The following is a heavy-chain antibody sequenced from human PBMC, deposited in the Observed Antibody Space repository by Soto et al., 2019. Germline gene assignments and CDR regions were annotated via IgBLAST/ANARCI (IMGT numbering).Heavy chain of an antibody. J-gene: IGHJ5*02. D-gene: IGHD2-15*01. CDR3: TRAYCSGGSCYLQFDP. V-gene: IGHV4-34*01. CDR2: INHSGST. Sequence: NPSETLSLTCAVYGGSFSGYYWSWIRQRPGKGLEWIGEINHSGSTNYNPSLKSRVTISVDTSKNQFSLKLSSVTAADTAVYYCTRAYCSGGSCYLQFDPWGQGTLVTVSS. CDR1: GGSFSGYY.